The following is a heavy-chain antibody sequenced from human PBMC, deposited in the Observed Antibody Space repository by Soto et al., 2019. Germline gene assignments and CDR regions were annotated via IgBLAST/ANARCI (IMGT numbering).Heavy chain of an antibody. CDR1: GFTFSRYS. CDR3: ARDQTPLPYCSGGTCYAEDFDY. Sequence: EVQLVESGGGLVQPGGSLRLSCAASGFTFSRYSMNWIRQAPGKGLEWVSYISSSSSTIYYADSVKGRFTISRDNAKNSLYLQMDSLRDDDTAVYYCARDQTPLPYCSGGTCYAEDFDYWGQGTLVTVSS. V-gene: IGHV3-48*02. D-gene: IGHD2-15*01. J-gene: IGHJ4*02. CDR2: ISSSSSTI.